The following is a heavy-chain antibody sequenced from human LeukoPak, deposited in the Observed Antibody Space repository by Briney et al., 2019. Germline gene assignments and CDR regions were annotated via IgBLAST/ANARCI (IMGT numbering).Heavy chain of an antibody. V-gene: IGHV4-39*07. D-gene: IGHD3-16*02. J-gene: IGHJ4*02. CDR3: AREGAFDYVWGSYRLFDY. CDR2: MYYSGST. CDR1: GGSISSYY. Sequence: SETLSLTCTVSGGSISSYYWGWIRQPPGKGLEWIGSMYYSGSTYYNPSLKSRVTISINTSKNQFSLKLSSVTAADTAVYYCAREGAFDYVWGSYRLFDYWGQGTLVTVSS.